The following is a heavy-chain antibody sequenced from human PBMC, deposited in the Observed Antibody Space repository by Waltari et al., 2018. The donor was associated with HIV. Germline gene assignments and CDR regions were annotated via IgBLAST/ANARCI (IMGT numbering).Heavy chain of an antibody. CDR2: IIPIFGTA. V-gene: IGHV1-69*01. J-gene: IGHJ4*02. Sequence: QVQLVQSGAEVKKPGSSVKVSCKASGGPFSSYAISWVRPAPGQGLEWTGGIIPIFGTANYAQKFQGRVTITADESTSTAYMELSSLRSEDTAVYYCARDSAYRPAQIGAAAIDYWGQGTLVTVSS. D-gene: IGHD6-13*01. CDR1: GGPFSSYA. CDR3: ARDSAYRPAQIGAAAIDY.